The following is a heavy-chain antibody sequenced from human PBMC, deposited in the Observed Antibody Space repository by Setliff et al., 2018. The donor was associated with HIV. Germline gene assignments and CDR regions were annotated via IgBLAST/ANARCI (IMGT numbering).Heavy chain of an antibody. CDR1: GYNFNNYA. CDR2: INTNTGNP. J-gene: IGHJ6*02. CDR3: VRGGDRMQIWSRFPLDM. V-gene: IGHV7-4-1*02. Sequence: ASVKVSCKVSGYNFNNYALYWVRQAPGQGFEWMGWINTNTGNPTYAQGFARRFVFSLDTSVRTTYLQITGLKTEDTAFYYCVRGGDRMQIWSRFPLDMWGQGTKVTVAS. D-gene: IGHD2-2*03.